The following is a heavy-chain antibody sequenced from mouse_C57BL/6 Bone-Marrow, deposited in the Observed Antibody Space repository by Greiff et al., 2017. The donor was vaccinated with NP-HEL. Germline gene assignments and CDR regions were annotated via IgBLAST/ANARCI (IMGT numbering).Heavy chain of an antibody. Sequence: EVQLQQSGPELVKPGASVKISCKASGYPFTDYYMNWVKQSHGKSLEWIGDINPNNGGTSYNQKFKGKATLTVDKSSSTAYMELRSLTSEDSAVYYCASGGPPWFAYWGQGTLVTVSA. J-gene: IGHJ3*01. CDR3: ASGGPPWFAY. V-gene: IGHV1-26*01. CDR1: GYPFTDYY. CDR2: INPNNGGT.